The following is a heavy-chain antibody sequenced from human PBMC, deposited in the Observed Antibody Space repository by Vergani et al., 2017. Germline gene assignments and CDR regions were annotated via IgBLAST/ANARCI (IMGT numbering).Heavy chain of an antibody. CDR1: GGTFSSYA. Sequence: QVQLVQSGAEVKKPGSSVKVSCKASGGTFSSYAISWVRQAPGQGLEWMGGIIPIFGTANYAQKFQGRVTITADESTSTAYMERSSLRSEDTAVYYCARMGTAMVTNYYYDGMDVWGQGTTVTVSS. J-gene: IGHJ6*02. V-gene: IGHV1-69*01. CDR2: IIPIFGTA. CDR3: ARMGTAMVTNYYYDGMDV. D-gene: IGHD5-18*01.